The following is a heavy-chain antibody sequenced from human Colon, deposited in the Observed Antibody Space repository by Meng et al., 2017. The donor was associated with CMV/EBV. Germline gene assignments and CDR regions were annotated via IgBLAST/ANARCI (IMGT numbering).Heavy chain of an antibody. CDR2: IRHDGNTQ. J-gene: IGHJ4*02. Sequence: GESLKISCVASGFPISSFGMHWVRQAPGRGLECMAYIRHDGNTQYYADSLKGRFTVSRDNSKNTVYLQMDSLRVDDTAVYYCAKEGVEIEPFFDYWGQGTLVTVSS. D-gene: IGHD1-1*01. V-gene: IGHV3-30*02. CDR3: AKEGVEIEPFFDY. CDR1: GFPISSFG.